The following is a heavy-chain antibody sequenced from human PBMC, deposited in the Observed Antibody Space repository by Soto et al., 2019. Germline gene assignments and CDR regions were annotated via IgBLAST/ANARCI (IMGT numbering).Heavy chain of an antibody. CDR2: IKSKTDGGTT. Sequence: GGSLRLSCAASGFTFSNAWMSWVRQAPGKGLEWVGRIKSKTDGGTTDYAAPVKGRFTISRDDYKNTLYLQMNSLKTEDTAVYYCNTDLMETTVTTSGAFDIWGQGTMVTVSS. D-gene: IGHD4-17*01. CDR3: NTDLMETTVTTSGAFDI. J-gene: IGHJ3*02. CDR1: GFTFSNAW. V-gene: IGHV3-15*01.